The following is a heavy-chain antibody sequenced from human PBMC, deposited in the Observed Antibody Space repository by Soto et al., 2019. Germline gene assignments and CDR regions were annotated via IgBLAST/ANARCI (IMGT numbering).Heavy chain of an antibody. J-gene: IGHJ4*02. Sequence: SETLSLTCTVSGGSVSSSSYYWNWIRQPPGKGLEWIGYVFYSGSTNYNPSLKSRVTISVAGTKNQLSLKLSSVTAADTAVYYCARAGIMTASNFDFWGQGALVTVSS. CDR2: VFYSGST. CDR3: ARAGIMTASNFDF. CDR1: GGSVSSSSYY. V-gene: IGHV4-61*01. D-gene: IGHD3-16*01.